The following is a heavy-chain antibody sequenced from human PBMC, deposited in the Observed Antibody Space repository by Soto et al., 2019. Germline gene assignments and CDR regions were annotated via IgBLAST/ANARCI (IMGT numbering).Heavy chain of an antibody. CDR1: GGPISSSSDY. Sequence: SETLSLTCTVSGGPISSSSDYWGWIRQPPGKGLEWIGSIYYSGSAYYNPSLKSRVTISVDTSKNQFSLKLSSVTAADTAVYYCARHGDYCSGGSCYSGADFDYWGQGTLVTVSS. CDR2: IYYSGSA. J-gene: IGHJ4*02. V-gene: IGHV4-39*01. D-gene: IGHD2-15*01. CDR3: ARHGDYCSGGSCYSGADFDY.